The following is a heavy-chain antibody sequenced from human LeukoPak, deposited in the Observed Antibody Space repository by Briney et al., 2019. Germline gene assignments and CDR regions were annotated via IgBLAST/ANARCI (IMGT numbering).Heavy chain of an antibody. CDR3: AREGPVGNSFDY. CDR1: GGTFSSYA. D-gene: IGHD4-23*01. Sequence: ASVKVSCKASGGTFSSYAISWVRQAPGQGLEWMGGIIPIFGTANYAQKFQGRVTITADESTSTAYMELSSLRSVDTAVYYCAREGPVGNSFDYWGQGTLVTVSS. V-gene: IGHV1-69*13. CDR2: IIPIFGTA. J-gene: IGHJ4*02.